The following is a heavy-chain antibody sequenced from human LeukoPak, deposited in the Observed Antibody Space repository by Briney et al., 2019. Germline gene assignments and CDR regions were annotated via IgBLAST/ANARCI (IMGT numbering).Heavy chain of an antibody. V-gene: IGHV4-34*01. CDR2: INHSGGT. CDR3: ASERRYSSGRWDYYFDY. Sequence: SETLSLTCAVYGGSFSSYYWGWIRQPPGEGLEWIGEINHSGGTNYNPSLKSRVTISVDTPKNQFSLRLSSVTAADTAVYYCASERRYSSGRWDYYFDYWGQGSLVTVSS. J-gene: IGHJ4*02. CDR1: GGSFSSYY. D-gene: IGHD6-19*01.